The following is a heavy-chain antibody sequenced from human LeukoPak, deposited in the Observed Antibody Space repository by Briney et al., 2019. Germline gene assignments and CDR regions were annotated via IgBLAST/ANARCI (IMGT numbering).Heavy chain of an antibody. CDR1: GFTFRSYW. CDR3: ARDFGGSLAY. J-gene: IGHJ4*02. D-gene: IGHD1-26*01. V-gene: IGHV3-7*01. CDR2: IKEDESAK. Sequence: PGGSLRLSCAASGFTFRSYWMAWVRQAPGKGLEWVANIKEDESAKHQADSVKGRFTISRDNAQNSVYLQMSSLRGEDTAVYYCARDFGGSLAYWGQEPLATASS.